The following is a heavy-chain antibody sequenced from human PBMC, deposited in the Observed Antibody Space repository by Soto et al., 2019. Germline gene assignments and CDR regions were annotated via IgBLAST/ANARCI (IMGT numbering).Heavy chain of an antibody. J-gene: IGHJ5*02. Sequence: QVQLQQWGAGLLKPSETLSRICGVYGGSLSGYYWIWIRQSPGRGLEWIGETNDSGSTKYNPSLKIRVTISIDTSKNQFSLRLNSVTAADTAVYYCARHRTGSRGVDLWGQGMMVTVSS. CDR1: GGSLSGYY. D-gene: IGHD1-1*01. CDR3: ARHRTGSRGVDL. CDR2: TNDSGST. V-gene: IGHV4-34*01.